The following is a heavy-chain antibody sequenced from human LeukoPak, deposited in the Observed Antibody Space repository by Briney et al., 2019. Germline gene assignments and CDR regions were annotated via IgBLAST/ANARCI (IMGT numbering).Heavy chain of an antibody. CDR1: GGAFSGFH. CDR2: IDLSGTL. J-gene: IGHJ4*02. V-gene: IGHV4-34*01. CDR3: ASGASGFDY. Sequence: SETLSLTCAVYGGAFSGFHWNWIRQPPGKGLEWIGEIDLSGTLNYNPSLKSRVTMSVDTSKNQFSLKLSSVTAADTAVYYCASGASGFDYWGQGTLVTVSS.